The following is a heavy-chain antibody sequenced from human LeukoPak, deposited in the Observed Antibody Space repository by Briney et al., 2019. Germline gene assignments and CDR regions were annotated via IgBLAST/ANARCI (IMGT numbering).Heavy chain of an antibody. Sequence: SETLSLTCAVNGGSFSGYNWTWIRQSPGKGLEWIGEINHSGSTNYNPSLKSRVTISVDTSKNQFSLKLSSVTAADTAVYYCARGRGSSSWYRLKNNWFDPWGQGTLVTVSS. V-gene: IGHV4-34*01. CDR2: INHSGST. CDR3: ARGRGSSSWYRLKNNWFDP. D-gene: IGHD6-13*01. CDR1: GGSFSGYN. J-gene: IGHJ5*02.